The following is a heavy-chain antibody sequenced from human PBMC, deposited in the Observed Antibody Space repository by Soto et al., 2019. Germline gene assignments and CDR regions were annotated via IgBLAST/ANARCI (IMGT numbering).Heavy chain of an antibody. CDR2: ISSSSSYI. CDR3: ARESGTGGYYFDY. D-gene: IGHD1-1*01. CDR1: GFTFSSYS. J-gene: IGHJ4*02. Sequence: LGGSLRLSCAASGFTFSSYSMNWVRQAPGKGLEWVSSISSSSSYIYYADSVKGRFTISRDNAKNSLYLQMNSLRAEDTAVYYCARESGTGGYYFDYWGQGTLVTVSS. V-gene: IGHV3-21*01.